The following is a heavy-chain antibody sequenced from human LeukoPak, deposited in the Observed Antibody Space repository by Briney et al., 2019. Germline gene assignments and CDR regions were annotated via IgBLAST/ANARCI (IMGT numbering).Heavy chain of an antibody. Sequence: PGGSLRLSCAASGFTFRDFAMNWVRLAPGKGLEWVSSIEKNAGGAYYADSVKGRFTVSRDNSKNTLYLQMSSLRVEDTALYYCAKQEGALIENWCFDPWGLGTLVTVPS. CDR3: AKQEGALIENWCFDP. J-gene: IGHJ5*02. CDR2: IEKNAGGA. V-gene: IGHV3-23*01. D-gene: IGHD1-26*01. CDR1: GFTFRDFA.